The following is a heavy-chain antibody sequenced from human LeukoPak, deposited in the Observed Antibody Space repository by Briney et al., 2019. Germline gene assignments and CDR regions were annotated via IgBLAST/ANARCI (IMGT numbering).Heavy chain of an antibody. V-gene: IGHV3-30*18. J-gene: IGHJ4*02. CDR1: GFTFSSYG. Sequence: PGGSLRLSCAASGFTFSSYGMHWVRQAPGKGLEWVAVMSSDGSNKYYADSVKGRFTISRDNSKNTLYLQMNSLRAEDTAVYYCAKGARWLQLLDYWGQGTLVTVSS. CDR3: AKGARWLQLLDY. D-gene: IGHD5-24*01. CDR2: MSSDGSNK.